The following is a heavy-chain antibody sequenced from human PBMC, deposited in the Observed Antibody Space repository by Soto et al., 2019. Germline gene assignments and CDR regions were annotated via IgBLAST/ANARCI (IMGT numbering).Heavy chain of an antibody. CDR2: IKEDGSDI. J-gene: IGHJ4*02. CDR3: GSDSGTFYIDY. Sequence: GGSLRLSCVASGLTFSSHWMTWVRQAPGKGLEWVANIKEDGSDIDYADSVKGRFTISRDNAKKSLYLQMNSLRAEETDVYYYGSDSGTFYIDYWRQATLVTVSS. CDR1: GLTFSSHW. D-gene: IGHD1-26*01. V-gene: IGHV3-7*04.